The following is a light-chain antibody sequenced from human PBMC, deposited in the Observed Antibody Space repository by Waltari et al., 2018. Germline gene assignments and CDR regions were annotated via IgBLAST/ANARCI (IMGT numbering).Light chain of an antibody. J-gene: IGLJ3*02. CDR1: SGSISSTSY. Sequence: QTVVTQEPSLSVSPGGTVTLTCALSSGSISSTSYATWYQQTPGQAPRTLVYKATSRSSGVPDRFSGSILGNKAALTITGARGEEESGFFCSLYMGSGIWVVGGGTKLTVL. V-gene: IGLV8-61*01. CDR3: SLYMGSGIWV. CDR2: KAT.